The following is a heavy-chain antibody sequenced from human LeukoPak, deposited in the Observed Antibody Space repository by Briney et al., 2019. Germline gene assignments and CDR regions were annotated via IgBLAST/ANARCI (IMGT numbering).Heavy chain of an antibody. V-gene: IGHV1-24*01. CDR2: FDPEDGET. J-gene: IGHJ3*02. D-gene: IGHD2-15*01. Sequence: ASVKVSCKVSGYTLTELSMHWVRQAPGKGLEWMGGFDPEDGETIYAQKFQGRVTMTTDTSTSTAYMELRSLRSDDTAVYYCARDVEKYCSGGSCYLEPGSFDIWGQGTMVTVSS. CDR1: GYTLTELS. CDR3: ARDVEKYCSGGSCYLEPGSFDI.